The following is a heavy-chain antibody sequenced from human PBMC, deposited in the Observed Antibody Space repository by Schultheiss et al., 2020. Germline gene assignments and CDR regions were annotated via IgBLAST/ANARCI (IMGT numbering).Heavy chain of an antibody. V-gene: IGHV3-30*12. CDR1: GFTFSSYG. J-gene: IGHJ6*02. CDR2: ISHDGSKK. CDR3: ARDLWFGEILPTPVRYYYYGMDV. D-gene: IGHD3-10*01. Sequence: GGSLRLSCAASGFTFSSYGMHWVRQAPGKGLQWVALISHDGSKKYYADSVKGRFTISRDNAKNSLYLQMNSLRAEDTAVYYCARDLWFGEILPTPVRYYYYGMDVWGQGTTVTVSS.